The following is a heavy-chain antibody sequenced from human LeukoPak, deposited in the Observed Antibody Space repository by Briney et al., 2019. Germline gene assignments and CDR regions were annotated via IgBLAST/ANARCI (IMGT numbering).Heavy chain of an antibody. CDR3: ARPYGDYARGGLDI. CDR1: GFTFNTYW. D-gene: IGHD4-17*01. Sequence: PGGSLRLSCAASGFTFNTYWMTWVRQAPGNGLEWVANINQDGREKYYVDSVKGRFTISRDNSKDTLYLEMNTLRAEDTAVYYCARPYGDYARGGLDIWGQGTMVTVSS. CDR2: INQDGREK. V-gene: IGHV3-7*01. J-gene: IGHJ3*02.